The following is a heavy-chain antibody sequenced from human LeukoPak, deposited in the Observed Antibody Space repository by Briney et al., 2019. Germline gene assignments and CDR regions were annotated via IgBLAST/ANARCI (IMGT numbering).Heavy chain of an antibody. Sequence: GGSLRLSCAASGFTFSSYAMIWVRQAPGKGLEWVSGISGSGASTYYPDSVKGRFTISRDNSKNTLYLQMNSLRAEDTAVYYCARDFADSSGYSEYYFDYWGQGTLVTVSS. CDR2: ISGSGAST. D-gene: IGHD3-22*01. CDR3: ARDFADSSGYSEYYFDY. V-gene: IGHV3-23*01. J-gene: IGHJ4*02. CDR1: GFTFSSYA.